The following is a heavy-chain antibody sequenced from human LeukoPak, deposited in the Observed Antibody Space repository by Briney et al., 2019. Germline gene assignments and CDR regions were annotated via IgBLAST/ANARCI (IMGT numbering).Heavy chain of an antibody. CDR1: GGSFSGYY. J-gene: IGHJ4*02. V-gene: IGHV4-34*01. D-gene: IGHD5-18*01. Sequence: SETLSLTCAVYGGSFSGYYWSWIRQPPGKGLEWIGEINHSGSTNYNPSLKSRVTISVDTSKNQFSLKLSSVTAADTAVYYCARVVRGYSYGSWYFDYWGQGTLVTVCS. CDR3: ARVVRGYSYGSWYFDY. CDR2: INHSGST.